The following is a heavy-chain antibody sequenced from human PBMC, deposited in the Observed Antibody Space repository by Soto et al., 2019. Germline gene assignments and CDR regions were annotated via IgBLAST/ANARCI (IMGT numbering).Heavy chain of an antibody. CDR2: IYHSGST. J-gene: IGHJ3*02. CDR3: AQRDRGAFDI. V-gene: IGHV4-30-2*01. CDR1: GGSISSGGYS. D-gene: IGHD3-22*01. Sequence: NPSETLSLTCAVSGGSISSGGYSWSWIRQPPGKGLEWIGYIYHSGSTYYNPSLKSRVTISVDRSKNQFSLKLSSVTAADTAVYYCAQRDRGAFDIWGQGTMVPVSS.